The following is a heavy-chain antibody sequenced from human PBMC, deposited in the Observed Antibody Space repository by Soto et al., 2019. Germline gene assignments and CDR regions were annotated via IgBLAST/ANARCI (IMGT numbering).Heavy chain of an antibody. J-gene: IGHJ4*02. CDR1: GFSFRNYE. Sequence: GGSLRLSCVTSGFSFRNYEMNWVRQTPGKGPEWVAYISSSGSVKYYAVPVMGRFTISRDNAKNSLYVQMNSLRVEDTAVYYCARGKRQQLGDYWGQGTLVTVSS. CDR3: ARGKRQQLGDY. D-gene: IGHD6-13*01. V-gene: IGHV3-48*03. CDR2: ISSSGSVK.